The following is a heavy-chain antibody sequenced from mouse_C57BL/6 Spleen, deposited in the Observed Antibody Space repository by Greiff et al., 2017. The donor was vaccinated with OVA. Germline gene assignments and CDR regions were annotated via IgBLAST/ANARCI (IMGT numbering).Heavy chain of an antibody. CDR2: IYPGDGDT. CDR1: GYAFSSYW. CDR3: ARGGSNYDYAMDY. Sequence: VQLQQSGAELVKPGASVKISCKASGYAFSSYWMNWVKQRPGKGLEWIGQIYPGDGDTNYNGKFMGKATLTADKSSSTAYMQLSSLTSEDSAVYFCARGGSNYDYAMDYWGQGTSVTVSS. D-gene: IGHD2-5*01. V-gene: IGHV1-80*01. J-gene: IGHJ4*01.